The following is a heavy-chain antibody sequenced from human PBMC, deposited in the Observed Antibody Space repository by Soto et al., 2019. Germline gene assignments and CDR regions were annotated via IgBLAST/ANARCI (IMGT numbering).Heavy chain of an antibody. CDR3: ARVAYSNYPNYYYYYYMDV. V-gene: IGHV4-59*01. CDR1: GGSISSYY. J-gene: IGHJ6*03. Sequence: SETLSLTCTVSGGSISSYYWSWIRQPPGKGLEWIGYIYYSGSTNHNPSLKSRVTISVDTSKNQFSLKLSSVTAADTAVYYCARVAYSNYPNYYYYYYMDVWGKGTTVTVSS. CDR2: IYYSGST. D-gene: IGHD4-4*01.